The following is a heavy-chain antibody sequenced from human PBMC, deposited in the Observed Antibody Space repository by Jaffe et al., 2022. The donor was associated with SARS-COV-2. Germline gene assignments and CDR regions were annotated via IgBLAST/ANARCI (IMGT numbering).Heavy chain of an antibody. CDR1: GFTFDDYA. CDR2: ISWNSGSI. CDR3: AKEARVGWLQFGYFDY. V-gene: IGHV3-9*01. D-gene: IGHD5-12*01. J-gene: IGHJ4*02. Sequence: EVQLVESGGGLVQPGRSLRLSCAASGFTFDDYAMHWVRQAPGKGLEWVSGISWNSGSIGYADSVKGRFTISRDNAKNSLYLQMNSLRAEDTALYYCAKEARVGWLQFGYFDYWGQGTLVTVSS.